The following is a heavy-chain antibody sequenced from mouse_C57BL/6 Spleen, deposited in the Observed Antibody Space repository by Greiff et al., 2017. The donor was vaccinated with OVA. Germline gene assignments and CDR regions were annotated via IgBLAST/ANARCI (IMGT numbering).Heavy chain of an antibody. CDR1: GFTFSSYA. CDR3: ARDLDYRFFFAY. V-gene: IGHV5-4*01. J-gene: IGHJ3*01. Sequence: EVQLVESGGGLVKPGGSLKLSCAASGFTFSSYAMSWVRQTPEKRLEWVATISDGGSYTYYPDNVKGRFTISRDNAKNNLYLQMSHLKSEDTAMYYCARDLDYRFFFAYWGQGTLVTVSA. D-gene: IGHD2-12*01. CDR2: ISDGGSYT.